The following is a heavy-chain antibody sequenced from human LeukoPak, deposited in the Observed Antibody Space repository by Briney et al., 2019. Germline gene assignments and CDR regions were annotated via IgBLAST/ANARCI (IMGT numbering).Heavy chain of an antibody. J-gene: IGHJ4*02. D-gene: IGHD3-3*01. CDR1: GYTFTSYG. CDR3: ARVEFLEWLLPPFDY. V-gene: IGHV1-18*01. Sequence: GASVKVSRKASGYTFTSYGISWVRQAPGQGLEWMGWISAYNGNTNYAQKLQGRVTMTTDTSTSTAYMELRSLRSDDTAVYYCARVEFLEWLLPPFDYWGQGTLVTVFS. CDR2: ISAYNGNT.